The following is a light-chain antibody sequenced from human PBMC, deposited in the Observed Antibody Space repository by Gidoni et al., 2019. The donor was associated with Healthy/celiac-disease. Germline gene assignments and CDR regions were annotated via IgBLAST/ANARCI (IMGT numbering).Light chain of an antibody. V-gene: IGLV1-47*01. CDR3: AAWDDSLSGRV. Sequence: QSVLTQPPSASGTPGQRVTISRSGSSSNIGSNYVYWYQQLPGTAPKLPSYRNNQRPSGVPDRFSGSKSGTSASLAISGLRSEDEADYYCAAWDDSLSGRVFGGGTKLTVL. CDR2: RNN. CDR1: SSNIGSNY. J-gene: IGLJ3*02.